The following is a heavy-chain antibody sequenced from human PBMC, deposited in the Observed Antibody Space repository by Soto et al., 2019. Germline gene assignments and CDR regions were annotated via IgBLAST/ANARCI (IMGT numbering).Heavy chain of an antibody. CDR3: ARGGMGKSYWTLDS. Sequence: ASVKVSCKASGYTFTRYTMNWVRQAPGQGLEWLGYIMAYNNNPHYAQKFVGRVTMTADTSTSTAFLELRSLTSDDTAVYYCARGGMGKSYWTLDSWGQGAQVTVSS. V-gene: IGHV1-18*01. D-gene: IGHD1-26*01. CDR1: GYTFTRYT. CDR2: IMAYNNNP. J-gene: IGHJ4*02.